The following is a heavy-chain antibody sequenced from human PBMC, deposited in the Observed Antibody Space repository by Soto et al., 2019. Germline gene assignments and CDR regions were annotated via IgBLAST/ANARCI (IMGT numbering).Heavy chain of an antibody. CDR2: INPNSGGT. J-gene: IGHJ3*02. V-gene: IGHV1-2*02. CDR3: ARDKMDSSAPECAFDI. D-gene: IGHD3-22*01. CDR1: GYTFTGYY. Sequence: QVQLVQSGAEVKKPGASVKVSCKASGYTFTGYYMHWVRQAPGQGLEWMGWINPNSGGTNYAQKFQGRVTMTRDTSISTAYMELSRLRSDDTAVYYCARDKMDSSAPECAFDIWGQGTMVTVSS.